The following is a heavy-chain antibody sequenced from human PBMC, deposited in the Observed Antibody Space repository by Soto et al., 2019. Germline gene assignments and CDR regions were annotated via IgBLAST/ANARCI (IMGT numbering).Heavy chain of an antibody. J-gene: IGHJ4*02. CDR2: ISAYNGNT. CDR1: GYTFTSYG. Sequence: GASVKVSCKASGYTFTSYGISWVRQAPGQGLEWMGWISAYNGNTNYAQKLQGRVTMTTDTSTSTAYMELRSLRSDDTAVYYCARSTRIIAVAGRDDFDYWGQGSLVTVSS. D-gene: IGHD6-19*01. CDR3: ARSTRIIAVAGRDDFDY. V-gene: IGHV1-18*01.